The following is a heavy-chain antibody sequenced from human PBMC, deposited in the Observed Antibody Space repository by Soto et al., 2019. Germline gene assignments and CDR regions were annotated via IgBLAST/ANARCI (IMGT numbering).Heavy chain of an antibody. Sequence: QVQLVEFGGGVVQPGRSLRLSCAASGFTFSTYGMHWVRQAPGKGLEWVAVIWYDGSNKYYADSVKGRFTISRDNSKNTLYLQMNSLGAEDTAVYYCARLQRLGGGLYYGMDVWGQGTTVTVSS. V-gene: IGHV3-33*01. CDR2: IWYDGSNK. J-gene: IGHJ6*02. CDR1: GFTFSTYG. D-gene: IGHD6-25*01. CDR3: ARLQRLGGGLYYGMDV.